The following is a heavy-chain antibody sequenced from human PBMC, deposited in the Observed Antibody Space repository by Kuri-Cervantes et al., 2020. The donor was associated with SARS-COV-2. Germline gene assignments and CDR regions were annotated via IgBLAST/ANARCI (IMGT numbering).Heavy chain of an antibody. CDR2: ISGSGGST. J-gene: IGHJ5*02. CDR3: AKSLGEFYYGSGAGEWFDP. V-gene: IGHV3-23*01. CDR1: GFTFSSYA. D-gene: IGHD3-10*01. Sequence: GGSLRLSCAASGFTFSSYAMSWVRQAPGKGLEWVSAISGSGGSTYYADSVKGRFTISRDNSKNTLYLQMSSLRAEDTAVYYCAKSLGEFYYGSGAGEWFDPWGQGTLVTVSS.